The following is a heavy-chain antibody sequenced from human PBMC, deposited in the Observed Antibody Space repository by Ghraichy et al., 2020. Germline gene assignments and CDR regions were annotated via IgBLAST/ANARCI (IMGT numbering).Heavy chain of an antibody. J-gene: IGHJ4*02. V-gene: IGHV3-33*08. CDR3: AVGSGSLDY. CDR2: IWYDGSNK. CDR1: GFTFSSYG. Sequence: RGSLRLSCAASGFTFSSYGMHWVRQAPGKGLEWVAVIWYDGSNKYYADSVKGRFTISRDNSKNTLYLQMNSLRAEDTAVYYCAVGSGSLDYWGQGTLVTVSS. D-gene: IGHD1-26*01.